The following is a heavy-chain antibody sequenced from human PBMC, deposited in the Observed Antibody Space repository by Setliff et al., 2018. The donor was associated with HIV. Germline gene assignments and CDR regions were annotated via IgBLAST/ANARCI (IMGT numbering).Heavy chain of an antibody. CDR2: IIPIFGTA. CDR3: AKDRVSGWLYFDY. Sequence: SVKVSCKASGGTFSSYAISWVRQAPGQGLEWMGGIIPIFGTANYAQKFQGRVTITTDESTSTAYMELSSLRSEDTAIYYCAKDRVSGWLYFDYWGQGTLVTVSS. CDR1: GGTFSSYA. V-gene: IGHV1-69*05. J-gene: IGHJ4*02. D-gene: IGHD6-19*01.